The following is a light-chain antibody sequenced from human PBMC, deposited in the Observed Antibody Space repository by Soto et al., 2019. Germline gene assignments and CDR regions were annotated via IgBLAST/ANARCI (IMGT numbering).Light chain of an antibody. CDR3: QQTYSPSYT. Sequence: DIQMDQSPSSLSASLGDRVTITCRASQSVNRFLNWYQQHPGRAPKVLIYAASTLQSGVPSRFSGNGSGTEFTLTISTLQPEDFATYFCQQTYSPSYTFAQGTRLEIK. V-gene: IGKV1-39*01. J-gene: IGKJ2*01. CDR2: AAS. CDR1: QSVNRF.